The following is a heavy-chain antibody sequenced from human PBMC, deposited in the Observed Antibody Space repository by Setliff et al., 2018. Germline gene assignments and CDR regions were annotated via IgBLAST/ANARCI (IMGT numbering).Heavy chain of an antibody. V-gene: IGHV4-59*02. CDR3: ARGSTGIYDP. D-gene: IGHD1-1*01. J-gene: IGHJ5*02. CDR1: GGSVSPYF. Sequence: PSQTLSLTCTVSGGSVSPYFWSWIRQPPGKGLEWIGYIYHNGETNQNPSLKSRVTISVDTSKNQFSLKMTSVTAADTAIYYCARGSTGIYDPWGQGILVTVS. CDR2: IYHNGET.